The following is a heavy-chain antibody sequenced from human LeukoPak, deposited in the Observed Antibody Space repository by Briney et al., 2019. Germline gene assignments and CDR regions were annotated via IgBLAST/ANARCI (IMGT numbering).Heavy chain of an antibody. V-gene: IGHV3-9*01. CDR1: GFTFDDYA. CDR3: ASTDGYNNGAFDI. CDR2: ISWNSGTI. D-gene: IGHD5-24*01. J-gene: IGHJ3*02. Sequence: PGGSLRLSCAASGFTFDDYAMHWVRQAPGKGLEWVSGISWNSGTIGYADSVRGRFTISRDNSKNTLYLQMNSLRAEDTAVYYCASTDGYNNGAFDIWGQGTMVTVSS.